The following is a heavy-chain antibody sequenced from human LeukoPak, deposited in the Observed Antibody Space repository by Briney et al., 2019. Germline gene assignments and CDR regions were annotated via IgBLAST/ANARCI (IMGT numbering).Heavy chain of an antibody. J-gene: IGHJ4*02. V-gene: IGHV3-23*01. CDR2: ITSSGGAT. CDR1: GFTFGSYV. D-gene: IGHD1-26*01. CDR3: AKSHTGSYYDPLAS. Sequence: AGGSLRLSCATSGFTFGSYVMNWVRQAPGKGLEWVSSITSSGGATYYADSVKGRFTISRDNGKNTLLLQLNSLRAEDTAVYYCAKSHTGSYYDPLASWGQGTVVTVSS.